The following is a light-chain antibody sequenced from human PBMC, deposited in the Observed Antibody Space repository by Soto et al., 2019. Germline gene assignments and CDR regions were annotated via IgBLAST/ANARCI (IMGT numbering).Light chain of an antibody. CDR1: QSVNSSY. V-gene: IGKV3-20*01. Sequence: VLTQSRCTLSLSPGPRVTLACRASQSVNSSYLAWYQHKTGQAPRIXIYGASTRATGIPDRFSGSGSGTDFTLTTARLETGDFAVYYCQQYGNSPQTFGQGTQVDIK. CDR2: GAS. J-gene: IGKJ1*01. CDR3: QQYGNSPQT.